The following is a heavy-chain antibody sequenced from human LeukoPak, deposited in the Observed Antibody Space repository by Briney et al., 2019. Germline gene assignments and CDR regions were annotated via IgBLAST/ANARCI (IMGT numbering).Heavy chain of an antibody. J-gene: IGHJ4*02. CDR3: ARGRPHGNDY. Sequence: GGSLRLSCEASGFTFSDYYMSWIRQAPRKGLEWVSSISSSGSVIYYADSVKGRFTISRDNAKNTLYLQMNSLRVEDTAVYYCARGRPHGNDYWGQGTLVTVSS. V-gene: IGHV3-11*04. CDR1: GFTFSDYY. CDR2: ISSSGSVI. D-gene: IGHD4-23*01.